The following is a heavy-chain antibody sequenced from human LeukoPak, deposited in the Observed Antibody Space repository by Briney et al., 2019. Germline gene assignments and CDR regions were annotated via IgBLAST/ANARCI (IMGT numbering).Heavy chain of an antibody. V-gene: IGHV3-30*04. CDR2: ISYDGSNK. J-gene: IGHJ4*02. CDR3: ARNSGWGFDY. Sequence: GGSLRLSCAAFGFTFSSYAMHWVRQAPGKGLEWVAVISYDGSNKYYADSVKGRFTISRDNSKNTLYLQMNSLRAEDTAVCYCARNSGWGFDYWGQGTLVTVSS. D-gene: IGHD6-19*01. CDR1: GFTFSSYA.